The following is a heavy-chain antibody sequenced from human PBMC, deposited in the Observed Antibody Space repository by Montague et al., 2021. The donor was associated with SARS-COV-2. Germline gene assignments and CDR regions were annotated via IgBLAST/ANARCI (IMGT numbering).Heavy chain of an antibody. CDR2: INHSGST. CDR1: GGSFSGYY. V-gene: IGHV4-34*01. D-gene: IGHD2-15*01. CDR3: ARGPVDDNCSGGSCYSRYYYAMDV. J-gene: IGHJ6*02. Sequence: SETLSLTCAVYGGSFSGYYWSWIRQPPGKGLEWIGEINHSGSTNXNPSLKSRVTISVDTSKNQFSLELSSVTAADTAVYYCARGPVDDNCSGGSCYSRYYYAMDVWGQGTTVTVSS.